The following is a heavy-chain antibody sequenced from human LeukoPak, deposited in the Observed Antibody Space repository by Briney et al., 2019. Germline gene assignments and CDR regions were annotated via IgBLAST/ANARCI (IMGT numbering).Heavy chain of an antibody. D-gene: IGHD3-22*01. CDR2: ISSSGSTI. Sequence: GGSLRLSCAASGFTFSSYEMNWVRQAPGKGLEWVSYISSSGSTIYYADSVKGRFTISRDNAKNSLYLQMNGLRAEDTAVYYCARLTYYYDSSLDYWGQGTLVTVSS. CDR3: ARLTYYYDSSLDY. J-gene: IGHJ4*02. V-gene: IGHV3-48*03. CDR1: GFTFSSYE.